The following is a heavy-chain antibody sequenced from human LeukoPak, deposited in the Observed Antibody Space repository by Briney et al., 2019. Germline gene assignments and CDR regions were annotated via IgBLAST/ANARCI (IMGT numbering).Heavy chain of an antibody. CDR1: GYTFTRYG. Sequence: ASVKVSCKASGYTFTRYGITWFRQAPGQGLEWMGWIGNYNGDTKYPQKFQDRVTVTTDTSSTTVYMQLRSLRSDDTAVYYCARDINGGGDYWGQGTLVTVSS. CDR3: ARDINGGGDY. J-gene: IGHJ4*02. V-gene: IGHV1-18*01. CDR2: IGNYNGDT. D-gene: IGHD3-16*01.